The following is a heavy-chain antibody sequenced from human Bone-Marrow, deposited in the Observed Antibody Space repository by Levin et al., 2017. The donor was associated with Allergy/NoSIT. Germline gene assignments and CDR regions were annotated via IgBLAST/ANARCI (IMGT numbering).Heavy chain of an antibody. V-gene: IGHV2-5*02. D-gene: IGHD3-16*02. CDR1: GFSLSTSGVG. CDR3: AHSLIYDYVWGSYRYYFDY. Sequence: SGPTLVKPTQTLTLTCTFSGFSLSTSGVGVGWIRQPPGKALEWLALIYWDDDKRYSPSLKSRLTITKDTSKNQVVLTMTNMDPVDTATYYCAHSLIYDYVWGSYRYYFDYWGQGTLVTVSS. J-gene: IGHJ4*02. CDR2: IYWDDDK.